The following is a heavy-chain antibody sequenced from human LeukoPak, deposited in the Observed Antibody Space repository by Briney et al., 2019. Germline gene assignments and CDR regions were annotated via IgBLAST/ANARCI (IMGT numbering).Heavy chain of an antibody. Sequence: GGSLRLSCAASGFDFDDYAKIWVRQVPGKGLEWVSGIQWQGLTKDSADSVEGRFTISRDNTRNLLFLQMDSLRDEDTALYYCARGCGGSCYSGPDYYYYMDVWGKGTMVTVSS. V-gene: IGHV3-20*04. CDR2: IQWQGLTK. D-gene: IGHD2-15*01. J-gene: IGHJ6*03. CDR3: ARGCGGSCYSGPDYYYYMDV. CDR1: GFDFDDYA.